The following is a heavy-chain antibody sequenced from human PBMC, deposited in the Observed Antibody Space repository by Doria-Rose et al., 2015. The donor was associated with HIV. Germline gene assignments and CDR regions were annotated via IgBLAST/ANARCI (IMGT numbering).Heavy chain of an antibody. CDR2: ISSSGTT. J-gene: IGHJ4*02. D-gene: IGHD3-10*01. Sequence: QVQLQESGPGLVRPSQTLSLTCTVSGDSISSGDSFWSWIRLPPGKGPEWIGYISSSGTTYYYPSLRGRLTISLDASKNQFSLNLNSVTAADTAVYYCARARNYGFPHFFDFWGQGTLVTVSS. CDR1: GDSISSGDSF. CDR3: ARARNYGFPHFFDF. V-gene: IGHV4-30-4*01.